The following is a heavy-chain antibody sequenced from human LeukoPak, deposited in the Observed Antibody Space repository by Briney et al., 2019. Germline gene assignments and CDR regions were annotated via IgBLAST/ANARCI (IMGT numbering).Heavy chain of an antibody. D-gene: IGHD4-17*01. CDR3: ARAPPTEVRGDYILDY. J-gene: IGHJ4*02. CDR1: GGSISSYY. Sequence: SETLSLTCTVSGGSISSYYWSWIRQPPGKGLEWIGEINHSGSTNYNPSLKSRVTISVDTSKNQFSLKLSSVTAADTAVYYCARAPPTEVRGDYILDYWGQGTLVTVSS. V-gene: IGHV4-34*01. CDR2: INHSGST.